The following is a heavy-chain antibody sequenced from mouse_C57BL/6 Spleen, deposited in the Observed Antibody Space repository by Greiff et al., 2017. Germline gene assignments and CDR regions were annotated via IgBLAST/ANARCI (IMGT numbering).Heavy chain of an antibody. CDR1: GYTFTNYW. V-gene: IGHV1-63*01. D-gene: IGHD4-1*01. Sequence: VQLQQSGAELVRPGTSVKMSCKASGYTFTNYWIGWAKQRPGHGLEWIGDIYPGGGYTNYNEKFKGKATLTADKSSSTAYMQFSSLTSEDSAIYYCARGVGRRYFDVWGTGTTVTVSS. CDR3: ARGVGRRYFDV. J-gene: IGHJ1*03. CDR2: IYPGGGYT.